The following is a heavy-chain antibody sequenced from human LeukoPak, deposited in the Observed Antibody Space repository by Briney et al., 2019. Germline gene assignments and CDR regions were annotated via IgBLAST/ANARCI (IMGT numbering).Heavy chain of an antibody. V-gene: IGHV1-69*13. CDR3: ARVNTVKYSSGWYDSFDY. D-gene: IGHD6-19*01. CDR2: IIPIFGTA. CDR1: GGTFSSYA. Sequence: SVKVSCKASGGTFSSYAISWVRQAPGQGLEWMGGIIPIFGTANYAQKFQGRVTITADESTSTAYMELSSLRSEDTAVYYCARVNTVKYSSGWYDSFDYWGQGTLVTVSS. J-gene: IGHJ4*02.